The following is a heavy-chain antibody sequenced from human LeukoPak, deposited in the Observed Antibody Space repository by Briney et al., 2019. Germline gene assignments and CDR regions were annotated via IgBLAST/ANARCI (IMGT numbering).Heavy chain of an antibody. J-gene: IGHJ4*02. CDR3: ARDPRGPIGYDSSARDTFDY. D-gene: IGHD3-22*01. CDR1: GFTLTTYA. CDR2: IFYDGDTK. Sequence: GGSLRLSCAVSGFTLTTYAMSWVRQAPGKGLEWVAVIFYDGDTKYYADSVKGRFTVSRDNSKNTLNLHMSSLGGDDTAVYYCARDPRGPIGYDSSARDTFDYWGQGTLVTVSS. V-gene: IGHV3-30*14.